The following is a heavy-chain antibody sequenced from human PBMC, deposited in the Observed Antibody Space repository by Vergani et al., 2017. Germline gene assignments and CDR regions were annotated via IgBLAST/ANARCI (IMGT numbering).Heavy chain of an antibody. CDR3: AKDHFYSLALAGTFYY. V-gene: IGHV3-7*03. Sequence: EVQLVESGGGLVQPGGSLRLSCAASGFTFSTYWMNWVRQTPGNGVEWVANIKRYGREKYYLDSVKGRFTISRDNAKNSLYLQMNSLRAEDTALYYCAKDHFYSLALAGTFYYWGQGTLVTVSS. CDR1: GFTFSTYW. CDR2: IKRYGREK. D-gene: IGHD6-19*01. J-gene: IGHJ4*02.